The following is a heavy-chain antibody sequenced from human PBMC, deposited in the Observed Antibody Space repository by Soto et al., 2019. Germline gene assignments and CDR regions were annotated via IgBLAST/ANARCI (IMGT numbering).Heavy chain of an antibody. J-gene: IGHJ6*02. CDR2: IGAASDT. Sequence: GGSLRLSCAASGFTFSNYDMHWVRQAPGEGLEWVSGIGAASDTYYADSVKGRFIISRDNAKNSLYLQMHSLRDEDTAVYYCAREGWPLLQTGMDVWGQGTTVTVSS. D-gene: IGHD2-15*01. V-gene: IGHV3-13*01. CDR1: GFTFSNYD. CDR3: AREGWPLLQTGMDV.